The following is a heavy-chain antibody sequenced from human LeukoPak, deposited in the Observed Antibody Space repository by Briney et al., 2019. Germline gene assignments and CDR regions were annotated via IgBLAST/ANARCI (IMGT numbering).Heavy chain of an antibody. CDR1: GGSFSGYY. V-gene: IGHV4-34*01. Sequence: SETLSLTCAVYGGSFSGYYWSWIRNPPGRGLEWIGEINHSGSTNYNPSLKGRVTISVDTSKNQFSLKLSSVTAADTAVYYCAKYYHSGSLDYWGQGTLVTVSS. CDR2: INHSGST. J-gene: IGHJ4*02. CDR3: AKYYHSGSLDY. D-gene: IGHD3-10*01.